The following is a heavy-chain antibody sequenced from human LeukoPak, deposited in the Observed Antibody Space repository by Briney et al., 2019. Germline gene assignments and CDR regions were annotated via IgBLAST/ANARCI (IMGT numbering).Heavy chain of an antibody. CDR1: GFTVSSNY. D-gene: IGHD2-15*01. V-gene: IGHV3-66*01. Sequence: GGSLRLSCAASGFTVSSNYMSWVRQAPGKGLEWVPVIYSGGSTYYADSVKGRFTISRDNSKNTLYLQMNSLRAEDTAVYYCARDHCSGGSCYSYYYGMDVWGQGTTVTVSS. J-gene: IGHJ6*02. CDR3: ARDHCSGGSCYSYYYGMDV. CDR2: IYSGGST.